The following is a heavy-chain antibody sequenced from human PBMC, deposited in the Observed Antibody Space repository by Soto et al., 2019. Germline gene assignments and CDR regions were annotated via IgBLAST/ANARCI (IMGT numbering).Heavy chain of an antibody. CDR1: GLTFSSYA. V-gene: IGHV3-48*01. CDR3: ARDLGYYASDGYFDY. CDR2: ISSSGDII. J-gene: IGHJ4*02. Sequence: GGSLRLSCAASGLTFSSYAMSWVRQAPGKGLEWVSYISSSGDIIYYADSVKGRFTISRDNAKNSLYLQMNSLRAEDTAVYYCARDLGYYASDGYFDYWGQGTLVTAPQ. D-gene: IGHD3-22*01.